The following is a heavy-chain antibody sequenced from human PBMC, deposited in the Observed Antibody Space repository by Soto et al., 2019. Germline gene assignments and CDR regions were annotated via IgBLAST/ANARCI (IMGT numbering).Heavy chain of an antibody. Sequence: PGGSLRLSCAAPGFTFSSYAMHRVRQAPGKGLEWVAVISYDGSNKYYADSVKGRFTISRDNSKNTLYLQMNSLRAEDTAVYYCARDSYGMDVWGQGTTVTVSS. V-gene: IGHV3-30-3*01. CDR3: ARDSYGMDV. CDR2: ISYDGSNK. J-gene: IGHJ6*02. CDR1: GFTFSSYA.